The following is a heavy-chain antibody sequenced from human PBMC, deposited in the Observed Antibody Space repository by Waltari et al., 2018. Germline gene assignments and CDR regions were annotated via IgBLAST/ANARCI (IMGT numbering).Heavy chain of an antibody. V-gene: IGHV1-2*02. CDR1: GYTFTGYY. D-gene: IGHD3-3*01. J-gene: IGHJ1*01. CDR3: ARAPPYDFWSGSNGFQH. CDR2: INPNSGGT. Sequence: QVQLVQSGAEVKKPGASVKVSCKASGYTFTGYYMHWVRQAPGQGLEWMGWINPNSGGTNYAQKFQGRVTMTRDTSISTAYMELSRLRSDDTAVYYCARAPPYDFWSGSNGFQHWGQGTLVTVSS.